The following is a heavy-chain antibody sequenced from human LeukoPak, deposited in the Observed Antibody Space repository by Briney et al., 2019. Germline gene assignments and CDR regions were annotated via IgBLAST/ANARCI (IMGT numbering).Heavy chain of an antibody. CDR1: GVTFSSYA. CDR3: ARDNMTTVTGYFDL. D-gene: IGHD4-17*01. CDR2: RSYDGSNK. Sequence: TGGALRLSCAASGVTFSSYAMHWVRQAPPRGLERVAVRSYDGSNKYYADSVKGRFTLSRDNSKNTLYLQMNSLRAEDTAVYYCARDNMTTVTGYFDLWGRGTLVTVSS. J-gene: IGHJ2*01. V-gene: IGHV3-30*04.